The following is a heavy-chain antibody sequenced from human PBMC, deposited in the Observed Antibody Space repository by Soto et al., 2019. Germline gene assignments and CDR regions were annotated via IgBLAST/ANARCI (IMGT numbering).Heavy chain of an antibody. V-gene: IGHV1-46*01. D-gene: IGHD4-17*01. CDR3: ARERWLRPGGGGTEPLDI. Sequence: QVQLVQSGAEVKKPGASVKISCEASGYSFTSQYVHWVRQAPGQGLEWMGIINPNGGSTTYAQKVQGGGTLARGPAPGTVYRGRSSLASEDPAVYYGARERWLRPGGGGTEPLDIWGQGTMVTVAS. CDR1: GYSFTSQY. J-gene: IGHJ3*02. CDR2: INPNGGST.